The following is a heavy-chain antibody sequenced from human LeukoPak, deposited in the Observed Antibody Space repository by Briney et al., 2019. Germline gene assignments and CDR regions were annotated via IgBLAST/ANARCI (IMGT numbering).Heavy chain of an antibody. CDR3: ARDGEMATIENYFDY. V-gene: IGHV4-39*07. D-gene: IGHD5-24*01. CDR2: IYYSGST. Sequence: SETLSLTCTVSGGFISSSSYYWGWIRQPPGKGLEWIGSIYYSGSTHYNPSLKSRVTISVDTSKNQFSLKLSSVTAADTAVYYCARDGEMATIENYFDYWGHGALVTVSS. J-gene: IGHJ4*01. CDR1: GGFISSSSYY.